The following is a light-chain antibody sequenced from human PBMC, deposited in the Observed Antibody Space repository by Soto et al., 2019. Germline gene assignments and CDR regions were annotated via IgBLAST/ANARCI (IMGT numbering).Light chain of an antibody. V-gene: IGKV1-5*01. CDR1: QSVSGW. CDR3: QQYETFSGT. Sequence: DIQMTQSPSTLSASVGDTVTVAYRASQSVSGWLAWYQQKPGEAPKLLIYDASALTSGVPSRFSGSGSGTKFTLTIGSLQPDDFATYYCQQYETFSGTFGPGTKVDIK. J-gene: IGKJ1*01. CDR2: DAS.